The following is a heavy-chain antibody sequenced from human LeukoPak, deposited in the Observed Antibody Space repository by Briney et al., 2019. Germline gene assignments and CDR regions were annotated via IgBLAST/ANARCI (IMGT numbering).Heavy chain of an antibody. J-gene: IGHJ6*02. D-gene: IGHD5-18*01. CDR3: ARTAHYYYYGMDV. CDR1: GYSFTSYW. Sequence: GGSLKISCKGSGYSFTSYWIGWVRQMPGKGLEWMGIIYPGDSDTRYSPSFQGQVTISADKSISTAYLQWSSLKASDTAMYYCARTAHYYYYGMDVWGQGTTVTVSS. V-gene: IGHV5-51*01. CDR2: IYPGDSDT.